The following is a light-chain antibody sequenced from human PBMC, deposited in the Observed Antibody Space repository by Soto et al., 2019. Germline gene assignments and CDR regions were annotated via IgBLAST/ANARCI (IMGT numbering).Light chain of an antibody. J-gene: IGKJ5*01. CDR2: AAS. V-gene: IGKV1-9*01. Sequence: IPLTQSPSSLSASVGDRVTITCRASQAISSYLAWYQQNPGKAPKLLIYAASTLQSGVPSRFSGSGSGTDFTLTISSLQPEDFAVYYCQQLNSYPITFGQGTRLEIK. CDR3: QQLNSYPIT. CDR1: QAISSY.